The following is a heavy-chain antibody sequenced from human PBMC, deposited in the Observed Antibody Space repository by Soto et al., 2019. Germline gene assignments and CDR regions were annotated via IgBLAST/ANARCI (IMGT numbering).Heavy chain of an antibody. V-gene: IGHV3-30*18. D-gene: IGHD3-10*01. J-gene: IGHJ4*02. CDR2: ISYDGSNK. CDR3: AKDESPGYYGSGSYPHDY. Sequence: GGSLRLSCAASVFTFSSYGMHWVRQAPGKGLEWVAVISYDGSNKYYADSVKGRFTISRDNSKNTLYLQMNSLRAEDTAVYYCAKDESPGYYGSGSYPHDYWGQGTLVTVSS. CDR1: VFTFSSYG.